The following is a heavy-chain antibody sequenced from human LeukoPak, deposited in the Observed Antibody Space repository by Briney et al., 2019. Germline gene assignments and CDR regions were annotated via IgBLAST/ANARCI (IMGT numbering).Heavy chain of an antibody. V-gene: IGHV1-69*04. CDR1: GGTFSSYA. CDR3: AKDPMIVVVTDAFDI. Sequence: SVKVSCKASGGTFSSYAISWVRQAPGQGLEWMGRIIPILGIANYAQKFQGRVTMTRNTSISTAYMELSSLRSEDTAVYYCAKDPMIVVVTDAFDIWGQGTMVTVSS. J-gene: IGHJ3*02. D-gene: IGHD3-22*01. CDR2: IIPILGIA.